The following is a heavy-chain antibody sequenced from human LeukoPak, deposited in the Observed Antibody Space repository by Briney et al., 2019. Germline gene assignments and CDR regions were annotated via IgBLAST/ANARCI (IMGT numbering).Heavy chain of an antibody. D-gene: IGHD3-10*01. CDR2: IYYSGGA. V-gene: IGHV4-30-4*01. Sequence: SETLSLTCTVSGGSISSGDYYWSWIRQPPGKGLEWIGYIYYSGGADYNPSLKSRLSISVDTSKNQFSLKLSSVTAADTAVYYCARSLNYYGSGGWFDPWGQGTLVTVSS. CDR1: GGSISSGDYY. CDR3: ARSLNYYGSGGWFDP. J-gene: IGHJ5*02.